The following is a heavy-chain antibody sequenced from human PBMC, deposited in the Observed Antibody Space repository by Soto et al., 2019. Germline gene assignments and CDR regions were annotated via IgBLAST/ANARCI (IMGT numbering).Heavy chain of an antibody. CDR2: ISSSSSYI. CDR1: GFTFSSYS. J-gene: IGHJ3*02. D-gene: IGHD3-22*01. V-gene: IGHV3-21*01. CDR3: ARGYHYYDSSGYDKWDAFDI. Sequence: EVQLVESGGGLVKPGGSLRLSCAASGFTFSSYSMYWVRQAPGKGLEWVSSISSSSSYIYYADSVKGRFTISRDNAKNSLYLQMNSLIAEDTAVYYCARGYHYYDSSGYDKWDAFDIWGQGTMVTVSS.